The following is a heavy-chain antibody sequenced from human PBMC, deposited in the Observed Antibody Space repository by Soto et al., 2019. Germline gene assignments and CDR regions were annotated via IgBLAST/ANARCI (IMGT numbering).Heavy chain of an antibody. CDR1: GGTFSSYA. CDR3: ARDDLYYDFWSGDYYYGMDV. D-gene: IGHD3-3*01. V-gene: IGHV1-69*01. CDR2: IIPIFGTA. J-gene: IGHJ6*02. Sequence: QVQLVQSGAEVKKPGSSVKVSCKASGGTFSSYAISWVRQAPGQGLEWMGGIIPIFGTANYAQKFQGRVTITADESTSTAYMELSSLRSEDTAVYYWARDDLYYDFWSGDYYYGMDVWGQGTTVTVSS.